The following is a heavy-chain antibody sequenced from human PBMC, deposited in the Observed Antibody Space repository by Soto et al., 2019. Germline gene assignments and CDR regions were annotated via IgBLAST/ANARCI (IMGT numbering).Heavy chain of an antibody. V-gene: IGHV3-15*07. CDR3: TTDSDSSGYWDDPFDI. J-gene: IGHJ3*02. CDR1: GLSFCRAS. Sequence: GGSLTVSCGACGLSFCRASMNSVRQAPGKGLEWVGRIKSKTDGGTTEYAAPVKGRFTISRDDSKNTLYLQMNSLKTEDTAVYYCTTDSDSSGYWDDPFDIWGQGTMVTVSS. D-gene: IGHD3-22*01. CDR2: IKSKTDGGTT.